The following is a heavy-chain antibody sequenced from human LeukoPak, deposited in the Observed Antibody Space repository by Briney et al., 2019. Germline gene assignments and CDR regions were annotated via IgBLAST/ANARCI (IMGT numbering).Heavy chain of an antibody. V-gene: IGHV3-30*18. CDR2: ISYDGSNK. D-gene: IGHD6-19*01. CDR3: AKDRWRAVAGYFDY. Sequence: PGRSLRLSCAASGFTFSSYGMHWVRQAPGKGLEWVAVISYDGSNKYYADSVEGRFTISRDNSKNTLYLQMNSLRAEDTAVYYCAKDRWRAVAGYFDYWGQGTLVTVSS. CDR1: GFTFSSYG. J-gene: IGHJ4*02.